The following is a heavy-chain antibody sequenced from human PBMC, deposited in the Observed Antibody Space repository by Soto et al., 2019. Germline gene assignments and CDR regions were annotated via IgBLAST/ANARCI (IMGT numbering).Heavy chain of an antibody. V-gene: IGHV1-2*04. J-gene: IGHJ3*02. Sequence: ASVKVSCKASGYTFTGYYMHWVRQAPGQGLEWMGWINPNSGGTNYAQKFQGWVTMTRDTSISTAYMELSRLRSDDTAVYYCARAAASWSVAGRFGWGAFDIWGQGTMVTVSS. CDR3: ARAAASWSVAGRFGWGAFDI. D-gene: IGHD6-19*01. CDR1: GYTFTGYY. CDR2: INPNSGGT.